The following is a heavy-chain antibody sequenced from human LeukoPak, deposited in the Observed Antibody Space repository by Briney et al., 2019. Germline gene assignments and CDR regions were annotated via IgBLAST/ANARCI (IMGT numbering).Heavy chain of an antibody. V-gene: IGHV3-30*07. CDR1: GFTFSRYS. CDR2: ISYDGSTK. J-gene: IGHJ6*02. Sequence: GGSLRLSCAASGFTFSRYSMHWVRQAPGKGLEWMAMISYDGSTKSYADSVKGRFAISRDNSKNTLYLQMNSLRAEDTAVYYCAKVQYVYYGSGSYCMDVWGQGTTVTVSS. D-gene: IGHD3-10*01. CDR3: AKVQYVYYGSGSYCMDV.